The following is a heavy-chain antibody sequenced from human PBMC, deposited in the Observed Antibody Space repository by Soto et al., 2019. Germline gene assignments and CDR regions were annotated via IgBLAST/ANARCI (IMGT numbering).Heavy chain of an antibody. J-gene: IGHJ6*01. CDR3: ARYGYDHNYGMNV. Sequence: ESLTISCKGSGYSFTSHWIAWVRQMPGKGLEWMGIIYPDDSDIRYSPSFQGQVTISADKSINTAYLQWSSLKASDTAMYYCARYGYDHNYGMNVWGQGTTVTVSS. V-gene: IGHV5-51*01. CDR1: GYSFTSHW. CDR2: IYPDDSDI. D-gene: IGHD2-8*01.